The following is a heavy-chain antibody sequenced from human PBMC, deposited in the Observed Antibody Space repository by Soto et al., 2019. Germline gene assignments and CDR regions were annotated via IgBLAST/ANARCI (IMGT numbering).Heavy chain of an antibody. CDR2: ISATGTT. J-gene: IGHJ3*02. V-gene: IGHV4-4*07. CDR3: ARDQSGAADI. D-gene: IGHD7-27*01. Sequence: QVQLRESGPGLVEPSETLSLTCTVSGDSMSSYHWSWIRQSAEKGLEWMGRISATGTTNYMPSLKSRITLSIDASKNQFSLNLKFVTAADTAVYFCARDQSGAADIWGQGTVVSVS. CDR1: GDSMSSYH.